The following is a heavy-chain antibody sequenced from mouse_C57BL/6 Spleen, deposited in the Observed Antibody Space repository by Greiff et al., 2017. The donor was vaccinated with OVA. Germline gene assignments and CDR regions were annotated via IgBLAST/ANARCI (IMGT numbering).Heavy chain of an antibody. J-gene: IGHJ4*01. Sequence: EVKLVESGGGLVQPKGSLKLSCAASGFSFNTYAMNWVRQAPGKGLEWVARIRSKSNNYATYYADSVKDRFTISRDDSESMLYLQMNNLKTEDTAMYYCVRLLLRVSYAMDYWGQGTSVTVSS. CDR1: GFSFNTYA. D-gene: IGHD1-1*01. V-gene: IGHV10-1*01. CDR3: VRLLLRVSYAMDY. CDR2: IRSKSNNYAT.